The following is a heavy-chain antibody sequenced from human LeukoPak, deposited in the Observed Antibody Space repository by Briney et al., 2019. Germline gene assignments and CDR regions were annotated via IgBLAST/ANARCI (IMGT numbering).Heavy chain of an antibody. CDR2: IYYSGST. J-gene: IGHJ4*02. Sequence: SETLSLTCAVSGGSISSYYWSWIRQPPGKGLEWIGYIYYSGSTNYNPSLKSRVTISVDTSKNQFSLKLSSVTAADTAVYYCARHRSSDLTAVDYWGQGTLVTVSS. D-gene: IGHD6-19*01. V-gene: IGHV4-59*08. CDR3: ARHRSSDLTAVDY. CDR1: GGSISSYY.